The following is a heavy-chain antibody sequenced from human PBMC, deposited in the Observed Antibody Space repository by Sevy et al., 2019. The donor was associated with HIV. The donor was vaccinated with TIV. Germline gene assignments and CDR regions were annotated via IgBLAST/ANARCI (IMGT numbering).Heavy chain of an antibody. J-gene: IGHJ5*02. CDR2: IKPNSDGGTT. Sequence: GGSLRLSCAASGFTFTSAWMNWVRQAPGKGLDWVGHIKPNSDGGTTDYAAPLKGRLFIIRYDSKIAIFLQMNRLKIEDTAVYYWATGPRLFLAWGQGTLVTVSS. CDR3: ATGPRLFLA. CDR1: GFTFTSAW. V-gene: IGHV3-15*01.